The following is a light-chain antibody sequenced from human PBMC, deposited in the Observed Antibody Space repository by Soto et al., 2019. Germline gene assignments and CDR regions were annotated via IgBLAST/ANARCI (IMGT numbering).Light chain of an antibody. CDR2: SNN. V-gene: IGLV1-44*01. Sequence: QSLLTQPPSASGTPGQRVTISCSGSSSNIGSNTVNWYQQFPGTAPKLLIYSNNQRPSGVPDRFSGSKSGTSASLAISGLQSEDEADYYCVAWDDSLNGKVIGTGTQVTVL. J-gene: IGLJ1*01. CDR1: SSNIGSNT. CDR3: VAWDDSLNGKV.